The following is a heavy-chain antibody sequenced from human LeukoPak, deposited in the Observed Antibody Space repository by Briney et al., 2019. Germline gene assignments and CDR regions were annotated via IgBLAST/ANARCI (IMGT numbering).Heavy chain of an antibody. CDR2: IYYSGST. V-gene: IGHV4-59*01. J-gene: IGHJ6*03. CDR1: GGSISSYY. D-gene: IGHD6-13*01. Sequence: SETLSLTCTVSGGSISSYYWSWIRQPPGKGLEWSGYIYYSGSTNYNPSLKSRVTISVDTSKNQCSLKLSSVTAADTAVYYCAREGWQAAAGRGRNYYYYMDVWGKGTTVTVSS. CDR3: AREGWQAAAGRGRNYYYYMDV.